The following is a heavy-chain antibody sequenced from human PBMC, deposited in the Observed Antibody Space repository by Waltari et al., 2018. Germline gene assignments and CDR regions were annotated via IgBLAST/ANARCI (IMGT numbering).Heavy chain of an antibody. CDR3: AKDFYGTNFHINY. J-gene: IGHJ4*02. CDR2: IRWNSENI. CDR1: GFTFDDYA. Sequence: EMQLVESGGGLVQPGRSLRLSCAASGFTFDDYAMHWVRRAPGKGLGWVSGIRWNSENIAYADSVKGRFTISRDNARNSLYLQMNSLRTDDTAFYYCAKDFYGTNFHINYWGQGTLVTVSP. D-gene: IGHD1-1*01. V-gene: IGHV3-9*01.